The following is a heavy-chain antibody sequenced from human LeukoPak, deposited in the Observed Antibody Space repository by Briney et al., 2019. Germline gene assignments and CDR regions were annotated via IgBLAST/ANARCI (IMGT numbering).Heavy chain of an antibody. CDR2: IYSGGST. J-gene: IGHJ4*02. Sequence: GGSLRLSCVASGFTFSSYWMSWVRQAPGKGLEWVSVIYSGGSTYYADSVKGRFTISRDNSKNTLYLQMNSLRAEDTAVYFCSGDPGDYWGQGTLVTVSS. V-gene: IGHV3-66*01. CDR1: GFTFSSYW. D-gene: IGHD3-10*01. CDR3: SGDPGDY.